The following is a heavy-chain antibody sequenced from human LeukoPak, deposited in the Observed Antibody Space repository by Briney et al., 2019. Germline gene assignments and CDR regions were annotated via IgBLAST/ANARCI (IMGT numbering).Heavy chain of an antibody. CDR3: AKRGVVIRVILVGFHKEAYYFDS. J-gene: IGHJ4*02. V-gene: IGHV3-23*01. D-gene: IGHD3-22*01. CDR1: GITLINYG. Sequence: GGSLRFSCAVSGITLINYGMSWVRQAQGKGLEWVAGISGSGGTTSYADSVKGRFTISRDNPQNTLYLQMNSLRAEDTAVYFCAKRGVVIRVILVGFHKEAYYFDSWGQGALVTVSS. CDR2: ISGSGGTT.